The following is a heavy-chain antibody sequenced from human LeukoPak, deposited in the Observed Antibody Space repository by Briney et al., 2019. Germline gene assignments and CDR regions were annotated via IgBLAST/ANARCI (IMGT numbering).Heavy chain of an antibody. Sequence: SETLSLTCSVSGGSISSYYWSWIRQPPGKGLEWIGRIYSSGSTNYNPSLKSRVTISVDTSKNQFSLKLSSVTAADTAVYYCARDRKDYGSGSYVYWGQGTLVTVSS. CDR1: GGSISSYY. J-gene: IGHJ4*02. CDR3: ARDRKDYGSGSYVY. V-gene: IGHV4-4*08. CDR2: IYSSGST. D-gene: IGHD3-10*01.